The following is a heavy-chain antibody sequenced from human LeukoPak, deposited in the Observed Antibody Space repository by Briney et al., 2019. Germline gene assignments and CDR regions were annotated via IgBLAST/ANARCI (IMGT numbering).Heavy chain of an antibody. D-gene: IGHD5-24*01. CDR3: ARGWLQLDY. CDR2: IYYSGST. V-gene: IGHV4-39*01. CDR1: GGSISSSSYY. J-gene: IGHJ4*02. Sequence: TSETLSLTCTVSGGSISSSSYYWGWIRQPPGKGLEWIGSIYYSGSTYYNPSLKSRVTISVDTSKNQFSLKLSSVTAADTAVYYCARGWLQLDYWGQGTLVTVSS.